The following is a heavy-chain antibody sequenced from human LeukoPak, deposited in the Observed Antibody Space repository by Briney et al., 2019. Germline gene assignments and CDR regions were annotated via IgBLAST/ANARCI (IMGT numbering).Heavy chain of an antibody. V-gene: IGHV3-30*04. J-gene: IGHJ3*02. CDR2: ISYDGSNK. CDR3: ARGYSYGRGPDAFDI. D-gene: IGHD5-18*01. Sequence: TGGSLRLSCAASGFTFSSYAMHWVRQAPGKGLEWVAVISYDGSNKYYADSVKGRFTISRDNSKNMLYLQMNSLRAEDTAVYYCARGYSYGRGPDAFDIWGQGTMVTVSS. CDR1: GFTFSSYA.